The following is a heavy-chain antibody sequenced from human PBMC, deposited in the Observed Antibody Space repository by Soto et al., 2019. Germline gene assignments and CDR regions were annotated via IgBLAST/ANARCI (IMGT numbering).Heavy chain of an antibody. J-gene: IGHJ4*02. CDR2: LYTRGTT. D-gene: IGHD3-16*01. CDR3: AKGGTYYFDS. V-gene: IGHV4-4*07. Sequence: SETLSFTCSVSGASISNFYWSWIRQSAGKGLEWIGRLYTRGTTDYNPSLKSRVTMSIDTSKNRVSLSLTSVTAADTAVYYCAKGGTYYFDSGGQGIVVTVSS. CDR1: GASISNFY.